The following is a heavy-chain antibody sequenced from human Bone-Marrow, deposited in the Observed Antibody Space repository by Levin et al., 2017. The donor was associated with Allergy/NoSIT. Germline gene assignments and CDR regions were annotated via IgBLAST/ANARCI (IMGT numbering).Heavy chain of an antibody. J-gene: IGHJ4*02. V-gene: IGHV3-21*06. CDR2: IQSSGYE. CDR1: GFTFSTYS. Sequence: GGSLRLSCAASGFTFSTYSMNWVRQAPGKGLEWVSAIQSSGYEYYADSVKGRFTTSRDNAKNSLYLQLDSLRAEDTAVYYCATLQYGDYGNDYWGQGTLVTVSS. D-gene: IGHD4-17*01. CDR3: ATLQYGDYGNDY.